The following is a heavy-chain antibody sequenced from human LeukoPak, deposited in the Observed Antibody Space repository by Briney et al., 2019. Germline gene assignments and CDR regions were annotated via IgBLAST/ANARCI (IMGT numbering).Heavy chain of an antibody. CDR1: GFTFSSYG. Sequence: GVSLRLSCAASGFTFSSYGMHWVRQAPGKGLEWVAFIRYDGSNKYYADSVKGRFTISRDNSKNTLYLQMNSLRAEDTAVYYCAKGAGATTDYYYYMDVWGKGTTVTVSS. CDR3: AKGAGATTDYYYYMDV. V-gene: IGHV3-30*02. CDR2: IRYDGSNK. D-gene: IGHD1-26*01. J-gene: IGHJ6*03.